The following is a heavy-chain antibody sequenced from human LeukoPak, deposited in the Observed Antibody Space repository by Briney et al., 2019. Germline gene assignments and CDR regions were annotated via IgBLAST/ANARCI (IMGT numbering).Heavy chain of an antibody. CDR1: GFRFSDFT. Sequence: GGSLRLSCAASGFRFSDFTMTWVRQAPGKGPEWVSAIGGRGGSTYYADSVGGRFTISRDNSKDMVYLQMNSLRAEDTAVYYCAKFGTRNDWGQGTLVTVSS. J-gene: IGHJ4*02. CDR3: AKFGTRND. CDR2: IGGRGGST. D-gene: IGHD1-1*01. V-gene: IGHV3-23*01.